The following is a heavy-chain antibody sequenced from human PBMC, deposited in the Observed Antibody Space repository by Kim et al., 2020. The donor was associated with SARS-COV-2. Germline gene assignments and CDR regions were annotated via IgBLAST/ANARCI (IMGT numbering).Heavy chain of an antibody. J-gene: IGHJ4*02. CDR2: IHHSGRI. V-gene: IGHV4-4*02. D-gene: IGHD1-7*01. Sequence: SETLSLTCGVSGGSVSRSNWWTWVRQPPGKGLEWIAEIHHSGRINYNPSLKSRVAMSVDKSKNQFSLNLNSVTAADTAIDYCASVQYNSGTTGLVYWGQGTLLTVSS. CDR1: GGSVSRSNW. CDR3: ASVQYNSGTTGLVY.